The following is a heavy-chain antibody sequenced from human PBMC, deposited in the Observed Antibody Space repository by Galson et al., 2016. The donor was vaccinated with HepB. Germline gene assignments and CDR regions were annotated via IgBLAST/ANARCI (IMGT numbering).Heavy chain of an antibody. CDR1: GFAFNVFN. CDR2: ISSRGDTK. J-gene: IGHJ4*02. CDR3: VAEDFVHCGGGCSF. V-gene: IGHV3-48*03. Sequence: SLRLSCAATGFAFNVFNMTWVRQAPGKGLECISYISSRGDTKYYADSVKGRFSISRDNAKNSLLLQMNSLKDEDTATYYCVAEDFVHCGGGCSFWGQGTPVTVSS. D-gene: IGHD2-21*01.